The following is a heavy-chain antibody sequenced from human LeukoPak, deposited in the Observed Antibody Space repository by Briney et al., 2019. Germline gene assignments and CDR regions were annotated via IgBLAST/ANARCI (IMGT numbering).Heavy chain of an antibody. CDR3: AKRVAGYGGTYDI. CDR2: ISASGSGA. CDR1: GFTFSSYA. V-gene: IGHV3-23*01. Sequence: GGSLRLSCAASGFTFSSYAMSWVRQAPGKGLEWVSGISASGSGAYYADSVKGRFTISRDNSKNTLYLQMNSLRDEDTAVYFCAKRVAGYGGTYDIWGQGTMVTVSS. J-gene: IGHJ3*02. D-gene: IGHD6-19*01.